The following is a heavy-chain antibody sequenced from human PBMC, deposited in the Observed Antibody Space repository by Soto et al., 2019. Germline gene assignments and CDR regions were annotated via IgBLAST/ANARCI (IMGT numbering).Heavy chain of an antibody. Sequence: ASVKVSCKASGYTITSYAMHWVRQAPGQRLEWMGWINAGNGNTKYSQKFQGRVTITRDTSTTTAYMELSSLRSEDTAVYYCGLSPTGTPDDWFDPWGQGALVTVSS. CDR2: INAGNGNT. CDR1: GYTITSYA. J-gene: IGHJ5*02. V-gene: IGHV1-3*01. D-gene: IGHD1-7*01. CDR3: GLSPTGTPDDWFDP.